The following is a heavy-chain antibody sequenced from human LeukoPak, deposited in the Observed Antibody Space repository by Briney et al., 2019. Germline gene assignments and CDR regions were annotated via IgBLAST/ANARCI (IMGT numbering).Heavy chain of an antibody. CDR1: GFTFSDYY. CDR2: ISSSGSTI. J-gene: IGHJ4*02. Sequence: GGSLRLSCAASGFTFSDYYMSWIRQAPGKGLEWVSYISSSGSTIYYADSVKGRFTISRDNAKNSLYLQMNSLRAEDTAVYYCASAHYYDSSGYSFDYWGQGTLVTVS. CDR3: ASAHYYDSSGYSFDY. V-gene: IGHV3-11*01. D-gene: IGHD3-22*01.